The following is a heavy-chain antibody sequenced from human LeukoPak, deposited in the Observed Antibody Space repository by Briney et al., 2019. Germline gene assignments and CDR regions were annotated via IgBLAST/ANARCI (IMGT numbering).Heavy chain of an antibody. CDR3: ARGGTAFDI. D-gene: IGHD1-26*01. Sequence: SQTLSLTCAVSGGSISSGHSSWNWFRQPPGKGLEWIGYIYHSGSTYYNPSLKSRVAISVDKSKNQFSLKLRSVTAADTELYYCARGGTAFDIWGQGTMVTVSS. CDR1: GGSISSGHSS. CDR2: IYHSGST. V-gene: IGHV4-30-2*01. J-gene: IGHJ3*02.